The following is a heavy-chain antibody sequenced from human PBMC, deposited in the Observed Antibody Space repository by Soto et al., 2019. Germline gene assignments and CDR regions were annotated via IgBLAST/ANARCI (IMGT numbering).Heavy chain of an antibody. D-gene: IGHD6-13*01. V-gene: IGHV3-33*01. Sequence: GGSLRLSCAASGFTFSSYGMHWVRQAPGKGLEWVAVIWYDGSNKYYADSVKGRFTISRDNSKNTLYLQMNSLRAEDTAVYCCVRTVSGSSGYYYDGMDGWGQGTTVTVVL. CDR2: IWYDGSNK. CDR3: VRTVSGSSGYYYDGMDG. J-gene: IGHJ6*01. CDR1: GFTFSSYG.